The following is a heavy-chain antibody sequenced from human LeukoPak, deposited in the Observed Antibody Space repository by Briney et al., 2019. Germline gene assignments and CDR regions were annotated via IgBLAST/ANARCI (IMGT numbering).Heavy chain of an antibody. Sequence: SETLSLTCTVSGGSISSGGYYWSWIRQHPGKGLEWIGYIYYSGSTNYNPSLKSRVTISVDTSKDQFSLKLRSVTAADTAVYYCARVGTGLGDFDLWGRGTLVTVSS. D-gene: IGHD7-27*01. CDR3: ARVGTGLGDFDL. J-gene: IGHJ2*01. CDR1: GGSISSGGYY. V-gene: IGHV4-31*03. CDR2: IYYSGST.